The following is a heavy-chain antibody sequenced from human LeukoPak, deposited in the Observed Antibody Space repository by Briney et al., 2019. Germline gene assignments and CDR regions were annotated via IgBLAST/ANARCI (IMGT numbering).Heavy chain of an antibody. J-gene: IGHJ6*04. CDR3: ARGDIVVVPAAQIYYYYGMDV. CDR1: GFTFSSYG. V-gene: IGHV3-33*01. CDR2: IWYDGSNK. D-gene: IGHD2-2*01. Sequence: GRSLRLSCAASGFTFSSYGMHWARQAPGKGLEWVAVIWYDGSNKYYADSVKGRFTISRDNSKNTLYLQMNSLRAEDTAVYYCARGDIVVVPAAQIYYYYGMDVWGKGTTVTVSS.